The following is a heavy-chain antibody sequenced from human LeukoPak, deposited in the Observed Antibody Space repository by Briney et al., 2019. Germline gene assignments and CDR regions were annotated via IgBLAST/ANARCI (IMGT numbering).Heavy chain of an antibody. V-gene: IGHV1-2*02. CDR1: GCTFTGYY. D-gene: IGHD2-2*02. CDR3: ARESVVPAATPDYYFDY. J-gene: IGHJ4*02. CDR2: INPNSGGT. Sequence: ASVKVSCKASGCTFTGYYMHWVRQAPGQGLERMGWINPNSGGTNYAQKFQGRVTMTRDTSISTAYMELSRLRSDDTAVYYCARESVVPAATPDYYFDYWGQGTLVTVSS.